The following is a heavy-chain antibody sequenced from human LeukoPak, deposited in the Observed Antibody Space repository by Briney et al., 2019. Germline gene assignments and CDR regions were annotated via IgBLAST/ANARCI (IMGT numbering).Heavy chain of an antibody. V-gene: IGHV3-7*01. CDR1: GFTYSSHA. CDR3: ARDAPWYYYYGMDV. CDR2: IRQDGSEK. J-gene: IGHJ6*02. Sequence: GGSLRLSCAASGFTYSSHAMSWVRQTPGKGLEWVANIRQDGSEKYYVDSVKGRFTISRDNAKNSLYLQMNSLRAEDTAVYYCARDAPWYYYYGMDVWGQGTTVTVSS.